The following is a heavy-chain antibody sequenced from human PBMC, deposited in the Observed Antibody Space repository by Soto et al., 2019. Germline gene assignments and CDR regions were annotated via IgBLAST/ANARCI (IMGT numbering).Heavy chain of an antibody. D-gene: IGHD3-10*01. J-gene: IGHJ4*02. CDR1: GGSISSSNW. Sequence: QVQLQESGPGLVKPSGTLSLTCAVSGGSISSSNWWSWVRQPPGKGLEWIGEIYHSGSTNYNPSLKSRVTISVDKSKNQFSXXXXXXTAXDXXVYXXAXXSTNLFGELSLYYFDYWGQGTLVTVSS. CDR2: IYHSGST. CDR3: AXXSTNLFGELSLYYFDY. V-gene: IGHV4-4*02.